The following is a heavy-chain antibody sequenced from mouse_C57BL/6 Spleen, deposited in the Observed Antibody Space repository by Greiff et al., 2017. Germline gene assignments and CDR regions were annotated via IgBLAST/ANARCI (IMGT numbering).Heavy chain of an antibody. Sequence: VKLVESGAELARPGASVKLSCKASGYTFTSYGISWVKQRTGQGLEWIGEIYPRSGNTYYNEKFKGKATLTADKSSSTAYMELRSLTSEDSAVYFCARGYDYDAPYAMDYWGQGTSVTVSS. CDR2: IYPRSGNT. CDR3: ARGYDYDAPYAMDY. J-gene: IGHJ4*01. CDR1: GYTFTSYG. D-gene: IGHD2-4*01. V-gene: IGHV1-81*01.